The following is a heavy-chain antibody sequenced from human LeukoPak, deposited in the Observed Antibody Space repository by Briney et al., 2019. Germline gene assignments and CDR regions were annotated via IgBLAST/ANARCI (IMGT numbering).Heavy chain of an antibody. CDR3: ARAGYSMDTEYFQH. D-gene: IGHD5-18*01. J-gene: IGHJ1*01. CDR1: GFTFSSYE. V-gene: IGHV3-48*03. CDR2: ISNSGTAI. Sequence: GGSLRLSCAASGFTFSSYEMNWVRQAPGKGLEWVSYISNSGTAIYYADSVKGRFTISRDNAKSSLYLQMNSLRAEDTAVYYCARAGYSMDTEYFQHWGQGTQVTVSS.